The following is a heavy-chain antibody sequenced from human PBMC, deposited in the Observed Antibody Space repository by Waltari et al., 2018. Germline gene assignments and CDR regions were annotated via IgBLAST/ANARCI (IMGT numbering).Heavy chain of an antibody. D-gene: IGHD6-19*01. J-gene: IGHJ4*02. CDR3: ARQSVAGQRGYFDY. V-gene: IGHV4-38-2*01. Sequence: QVQLQESGPGLVKPSETLSLTCAVSGYSISSGYYWGWIPQPPGKGLEWIGSIYHSGSTYYNPSLKSRVTISVDTSKNQFSLKLSSVTAADTAVYYCARQSVAGQRGYFDYWGQGTLVTVSS. CDR1: GYSISSGYY. CDR2: IYHSGST.